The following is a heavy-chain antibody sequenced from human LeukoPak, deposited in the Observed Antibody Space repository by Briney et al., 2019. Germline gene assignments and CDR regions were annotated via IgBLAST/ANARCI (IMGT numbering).Heavy chain of an antibody. CDR2: MNPNSGNA. Sequence: ASVKVSCKASGYTFSNYDINWVRQATGQGLEWVGWMNPNSGNAGYAQKLQGRVTMTTDTSTSTAYMELRSLRSDDTAVYYCARDRAVAGTGILGDYWGQGTLVTVSS. J-gene: IGHJ4*02. CDR3: ARDRAVAGTGILGDY. V-gene: IGHV1-8*01. CDR1: GYTFSNYD. D-gene: IGHD6-19*01.